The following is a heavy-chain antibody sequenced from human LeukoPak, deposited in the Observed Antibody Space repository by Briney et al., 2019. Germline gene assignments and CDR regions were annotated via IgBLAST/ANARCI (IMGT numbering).Heavy chain of an antibody. CDR2: IYYSGST. CDR3: ARDRGYSSGWRYFDY. CDR1: GGSISSSSYY. J-gene: IGHJ4*02. V-gene: IGHV4-39*07. D-gene: IGHD6-19*01. Sequence: KPSETLSLTCTVSGGSISSSSYYWGWIRQPPGKGLEWIGSIYYSGSTYYNPSLKSRVTISVDTSKNQFSLKLSSVTAADTAVYYCARDRGYSSGWRYFDYWGQGTLVTVSS.